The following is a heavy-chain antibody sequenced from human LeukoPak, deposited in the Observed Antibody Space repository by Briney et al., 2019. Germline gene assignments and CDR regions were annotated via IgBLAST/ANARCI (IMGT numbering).Heavy chain of an antibody. CDR2: IDNSGST. J-gene: IGHJ6*02. D-gene: IGHD6-19*01. Sequence: SQTLSLTCTVSGGSISSSYWSWVRQPPGKGLEWIGYIDNSGSTNYNPSLKSRVTISLDTPKSQFSLKLSSGTAADTAVYYCARAPLYSGGSGWSIYYFYAMDVWGQGTTVTVSS. V-gene: IGHV4-59*01. CDR3: ARAPLYSGGSGWSIYYFYAMDV. CDR1: GGSISSSY.